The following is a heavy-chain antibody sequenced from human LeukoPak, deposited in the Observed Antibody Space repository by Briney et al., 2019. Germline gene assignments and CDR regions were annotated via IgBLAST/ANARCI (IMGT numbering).Heavy chain of an antibody. CDR2: IYYSGST. J-gene: IGHJ5*02. CDR3: ARERTAYCSSTSCLNWFDP. V-gene: IGHV4-59*12. CDR1: GGSISSYY. Sequence: KPSETLSLTCTVSGGSISSYYWSWIRQPPGKGLEWIGYIYYSGSTYYNPSLKSRVTISVDTSKNQFSLKLSSVTAADTAVYYCARERTAYCSSTSCLNWFDPWGQGTLVTVSS. D-gene: IGHD2-2*01.